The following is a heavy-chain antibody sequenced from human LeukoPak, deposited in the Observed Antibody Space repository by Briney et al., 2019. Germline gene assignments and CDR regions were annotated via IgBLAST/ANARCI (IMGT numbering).Heavy chain of an antibody. J-gene: IGHJ4*02. D-gene: IGHD1-1*01. CDR1: GGTFNSYA. CDR3: ARSNWDPPQADY. V-gene: IGHV1-69*04. Sequence: SVKVSCKASGGTFNSYAISWVRQAPGQGLEWMGRIIPILGIANYAQKFQGRVTITADKSTSTAYMELSSLRSEDTAVYYCARSNWDPPQADYWGQGTLVTVSS. CDR2: IIPILGIA.